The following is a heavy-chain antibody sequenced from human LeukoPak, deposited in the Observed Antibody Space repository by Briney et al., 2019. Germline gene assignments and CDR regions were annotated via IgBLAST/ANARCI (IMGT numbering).Heavy chain of an antibody. Sequence: SETLSLTCAVSGYSISSGYYWGWIRQPPGKGLDWIGSIYHSGSTYYNPSLKSRVTISVDTSKNQFSLKLSSVTAADTAVYYCARQGGIAVAGTWGQGTLVTVSS. CDR2: IYHSGST. V-gene: IGHV4-38-2*01. D-gene: IGHD6-19*01. CDR1: GYSISSGYY. J-gene: IGHJ4*02. CDR3: ARQGGIAVAGT.